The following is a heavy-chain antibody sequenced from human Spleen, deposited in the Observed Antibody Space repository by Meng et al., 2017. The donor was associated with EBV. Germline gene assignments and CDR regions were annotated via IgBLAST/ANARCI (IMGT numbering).Heavy chain of an antibody. Sequence: QVQLLQSGAEVKKPGFSVRVSCKASGDTSSSYAVHWVRQAPGQGLEWMGGIIPILGTGNYAEKLKGRVTITADESTRTVYMDLSRLTSEDTAVYYCAREGPDRCLDYWGQGTLVTVSS. CDR1: GDTSSSYA. V-gene: IGHV1-69*01. J-gene: IGHJ4*02. D-gene: IGHD2-8*01. CDR2: IIPILGTG. CDR3: AREGPDRCLDY.